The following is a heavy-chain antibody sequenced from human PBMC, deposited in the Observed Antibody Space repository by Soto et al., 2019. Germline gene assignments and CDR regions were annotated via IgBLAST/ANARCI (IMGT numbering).Heavy chain of an antibody. J-gene: IGHJ4*02. CDR2: ISGSYNYI. V-gene: IGHV3-21*01. CDR1: GFPFSSYT. D-gene: IGHD3-3*01. Sequence: EVQLVESGGGLVKPGGSLRLSCAASGFPFSSYTMNWVRQAPGKGLEWVSAISGSYNYIYYADSVKGRFTISRDNAKNSLFLRMNSLRVEDTAVYYCTRDPSGALPGFDYWGQGTLVTVSS. CDR3: TRDPSGALPGFDY.